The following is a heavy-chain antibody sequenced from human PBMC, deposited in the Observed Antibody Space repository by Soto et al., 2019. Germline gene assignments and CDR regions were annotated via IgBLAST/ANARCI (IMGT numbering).Heavy chain of an antibody. Sequence: SVKVSCKASGGTFSSYAISWLRQAPGQGLEWMGGIIPIFGTANYAQKFQGRVTITADESTSTAYMELSSLRSEDTAVYYCARGFQPYYYYGMDVWGQGTTVTVSS. CDR3: ARGFQPYYYYGMDV. V-gene: IGHV1-69*13. CDR2: IIPIFGTA. J-gene: IGHJ6*02. D-gene: IGHD2-21*01. CDR1: GGTFSSYA.